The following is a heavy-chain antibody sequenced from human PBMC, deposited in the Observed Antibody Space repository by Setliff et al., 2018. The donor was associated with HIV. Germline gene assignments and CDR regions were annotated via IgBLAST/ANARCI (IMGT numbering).Heavy chain of an antibody. Sequence: GGSLRLSCAASGFTFSSYWMSWVRQAPGKGLEWVANIKQDGGERYYVESVKGRFTISRDNAKNSLYLQMSSLRAEDMAVYYCARVPAPISPHGGGFWSGYRNYYYYYMDVWGKGTTVTVSS. CDR1: GFTFSSYW. CDR3: ARVPAPISPHGGGFWSGYRNYYYYYMDV. CDR2: IKQDGGER. D-gene: IGHD3-3*01. V-gene: IGHV3-7*03. J-gene: IGHJ6*03.